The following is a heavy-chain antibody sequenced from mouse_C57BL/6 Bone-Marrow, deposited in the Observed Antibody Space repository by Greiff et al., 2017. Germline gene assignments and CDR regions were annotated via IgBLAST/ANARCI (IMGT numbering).Heavy chain of an antibody. CDR2: IDPENGDT. CDR3: TTSIYYGNPYYFDY. J-gene: IGHJ2*01. V-gene: IGHV14-4*01. Sequence: EVKLMESGAELVRPGASVKLSCTASGFNIKDDYMPWVKQRPEQGLEWIGWIDPENGDTEYASKFQGKATITADTSSNTAYLQLSSLTSEDTAVYYCTTSIYYGNPYYFDYWGQGTTLTVSS. D-gene: IGHD2-1*01. CDR1: GFNIKDDY.